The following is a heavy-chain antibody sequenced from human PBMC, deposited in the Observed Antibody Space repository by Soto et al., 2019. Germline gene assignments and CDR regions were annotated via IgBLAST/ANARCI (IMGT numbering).Heavy chain of an antibody. V-gene: IGHV4-59*01. CDR3: ATYDILTGYYKGYDY. J-gene: IGHJ4*02. D-gene: IGHD3-9*01. CDR2: IYYSGST. Sequence: QVQLQESGPGLVKPSETLSLTCTVSGGSISSYYWSWIRQPPGKGLEWIGYIYYSGSTNYNPSLKSRVTISVDTSKNQFSLKLSSVTAADTAVYYCATYDILTGYYKGYDYWGQGTLVTVSS. CDR1: GGSISSYY.